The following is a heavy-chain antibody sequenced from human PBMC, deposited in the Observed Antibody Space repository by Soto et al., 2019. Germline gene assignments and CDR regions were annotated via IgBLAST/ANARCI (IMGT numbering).Heavy chain of an antibody. Sequence: QVQLVQSGAEVKKPGASVKASCKACGYTLSSYYMHWVRQAPGQGLEWMGIINTSGGSTTYAQKFQGRVTMTRDTSTSTVYMELSSLTSEDTAVYYCARASVSGRRFDYWGEGTLVTVSS. CDR1: GYTLSSYY. J-gene: IGHJ4*02. CDR3: ARASVSGRRFDY. V-gene: IGHV1-46*03. D-gene: IGHD6-19*01. CDR2: INTSGGST.